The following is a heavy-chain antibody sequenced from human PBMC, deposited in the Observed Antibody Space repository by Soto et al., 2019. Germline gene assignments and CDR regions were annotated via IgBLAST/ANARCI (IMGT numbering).Heavy chain of an antibody. CDR3: AKDPRGAYYYGSAETFDY. J-gene: IGHJ4*02. D-gene: IGHD3-10*01. V-gene: IGHV3-23*01. CDR1: GFTFSSYA. CDR2: ISGSGGST. Sequence: EVQLLESGGGLVQPGGSLRLSCAASGFTFSSYAMSWVRQAPGKGLEWVSAISGSGGSTYYADSVKGRFTISRDNSKNTLYLQMNSLRAEDTAVYYCAKDPRGAYYYGSAETFDYWGQGTLVTVSS.